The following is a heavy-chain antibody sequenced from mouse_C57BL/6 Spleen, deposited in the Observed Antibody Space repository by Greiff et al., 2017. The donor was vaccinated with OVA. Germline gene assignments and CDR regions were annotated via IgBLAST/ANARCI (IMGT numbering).Heavy chain of an antibody. Sequence: QVQLQQPGAELVKPGASVKLSCKASGYTFTSYWMHWVKQRPGQGLEWIGMIHPNSGSTNYNEKFKSKATLTVDKSSSTAYMQLSSLTSEDSAVYYCARPLYSSSFVTLDYWGQGTTRTVSS. J-gene: IGHJ2*01. V-gene: IGHV1-64*01. CDR1: GYTFTSYW. D-gene: IGHD1-1*01. CDR3: ARPLYSSSFVTLDY. CDR2: IHPNSGST.